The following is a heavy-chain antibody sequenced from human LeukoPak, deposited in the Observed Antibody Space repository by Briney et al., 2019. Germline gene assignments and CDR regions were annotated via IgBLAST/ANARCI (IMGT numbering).Heavy chain of an antibody. D-gene: IGHD3-3*01. CDR1: GFTVSSNY. J-gene: IGHJ3*02. Sequence: PGGSLRLSCAASGFTVSSNYMSWVRQAPGKGLEWVSVIYSGGSTYYADFVKGRFTVSRDNSKNTLYLQMNSLRAEDTAVYYCARGWSGYYTVAQDAFDTWGQGTMVTVSS. CDR2: IYSGGST. CDR3: ARGWSGYYTVAQDAFDT. V-gene: IGHV3-66*01.